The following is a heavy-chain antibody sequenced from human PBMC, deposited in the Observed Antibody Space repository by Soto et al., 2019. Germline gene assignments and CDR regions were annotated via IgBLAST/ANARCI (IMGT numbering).Heavy chain of an antibody. D-gene: IGHD3-10*01. V-gene: IGHV5-51*01. CDR3: ARHTYGSGSYYYYYYYGMDV. Sequence: LGESLKISCKGSGYSFTSYWIGWVRQMPGKGLEWMGIIYPGDSDTRYSPSFQGQVTISADKSISTAYLQWSSLKASDTAMYYCARHTYGSGSYYYYYYYGMDVWGQGTTVTVSS. CDR1: GYSFTSYW. J-gene: IGHJ6*02. CDR2: IYPGDSDT.